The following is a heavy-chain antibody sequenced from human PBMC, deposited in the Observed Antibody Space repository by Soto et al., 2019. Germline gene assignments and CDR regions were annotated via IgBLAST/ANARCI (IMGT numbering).Heavy chain of an antibody. Sequence: SETLSLTCTVSGASVSRGSYYCRWIRQSPGKGLEWIGHVYFTGGTDYNPSLKSRVTISLDTSKNQFSMKLSSVTAADTAVYFCARDKGRLGYFDYWGRGTLVTVSS. V-gene: IGHV4-61*01. D-gene: IGHD6-19*01. CDR2: VYFTGGT. J-gene: IGHJ4*02. CDR3: ARDKGRLGYFDY. CDR1: GASVSRGSYY.